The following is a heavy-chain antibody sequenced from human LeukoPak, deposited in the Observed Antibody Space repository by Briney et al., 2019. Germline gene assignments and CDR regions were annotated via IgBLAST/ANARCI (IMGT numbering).Heavy chain of an antibody. J-gene: IGHJ4*02. CDR3: AVGRRTDFDY. Sequence: GASVKVRRSASGYTFTDYYIRWVRQAPGQGLEWMGWINPNSGGTNYAQNFQGSVTMTRDTYITTAYMDLSRLRLDDTAVYYCAVGRRTDFDYWGKRILVTVSS. CDR2: INPNSGGT. V-gene: IGHV1-2*02. D-gene: IGHD1-26*01. CDR1: GYTFTDYY.